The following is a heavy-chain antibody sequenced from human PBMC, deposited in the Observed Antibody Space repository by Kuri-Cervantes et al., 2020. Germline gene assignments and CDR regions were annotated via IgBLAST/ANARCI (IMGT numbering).Heavy chain of an antibody. CDR1: GGSFSGYY. V-gene: IGHV4-34*01. CDR2: INHSGST. J-gene: IGHJ5*02. D-gene: IGHD1-26*01. CDR3: ARHHSGSYSLDWFDP. Sequence: SQTLSLTCAVYGGSFSGYYWSWIRQPPGKGLEWIGEINHSGSTNYNPSLKSRVTISVDTSKNQFSLKLSSVTAADTAVYYCARHHSGSYSLDWFDPWGQGTLVTVSS.